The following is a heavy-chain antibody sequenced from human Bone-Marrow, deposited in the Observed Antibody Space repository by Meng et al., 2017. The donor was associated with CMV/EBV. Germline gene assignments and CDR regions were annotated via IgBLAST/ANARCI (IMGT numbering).Heavy chain of an antibody. CDR3: TPYCSSTSCYGSFDI. CDR1: GFTFGDYA. D-gene: IGHD2-2*01. V-gene: IGHV3-49*04. J-gene: IGHJ3*02. Sequence: GGSLRLSCTASGFTFGDYAMSWVRQAPGKGLEWVGFIRSKAYGGTTEYAASVKGRFTISRDDSKSIAYLQINSLKTEDTAVYYCTPYCSSTSCYGSFDIWGQGTMVTVSS. CDR2: IRSKAYGGTT.